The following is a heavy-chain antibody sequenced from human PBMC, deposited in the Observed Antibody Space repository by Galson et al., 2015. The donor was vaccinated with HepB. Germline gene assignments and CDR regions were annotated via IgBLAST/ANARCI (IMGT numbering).Heavy chain of an antibody. J-gene: IGHJ4*02. CDR3: AIKDIVVVPAAMVTP. CDR1: GYTFTGYY. Sequence: SVKVSCKASGYTFTGYYMHWVRQAPGQGLEWMGWINPNSGGTNYAQKFQGRVTMTRDTSISTAYMELSRLRSDDTAVYYCAIKDIVVVPAAMVTPWGQGTLVTVSS. D-gene: IGHD2-2*01. CDR2: INPNSGGT. V-gene: IGHV1-2*02.